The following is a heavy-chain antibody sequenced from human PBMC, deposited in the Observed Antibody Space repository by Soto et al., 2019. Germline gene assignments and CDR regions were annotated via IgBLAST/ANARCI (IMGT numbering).Heavy chain of an antibody. Sequence: GGSLRLSCAASGFTFSSYAMSWVRQAPGKGLVWVSRINSSGSSTCYADSVKGRFTISRDNAKNTLYLQMNSLRAEDTAVYYCARGIRSGWPHYWGQGTLVTVSS. CDR1: GFTFSSYA. J-gene: IGHJ4*02. D-gene: IGHD6-19*01. V-gene: IGHV3-74*01. CDR2: INSSGSST. CDR3: ARGIRSGWPHY.